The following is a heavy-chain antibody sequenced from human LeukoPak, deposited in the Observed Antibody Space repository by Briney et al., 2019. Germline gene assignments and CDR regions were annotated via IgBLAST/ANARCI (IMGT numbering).Heavy chain of an antibody. CDR1: GGSISSGSYY. CDR2: MYHSGST. CDR3: ARHTSNWGGHPYYFDF. Sequence: SQTLSLTCTVSGGSISSGSYYWSWIRQPPGKGLEWIGFMYHSGSTNYNPSVKSRVTMSVDTSKNQFSLKLSSVTAADTAVYYCARHTSNWGGHPYYFDFWGHGTLVTVSS. J-gene: IGHJ4*01. V-gene: IGHV4-61*02. D-gene: IGHD7-27*01.